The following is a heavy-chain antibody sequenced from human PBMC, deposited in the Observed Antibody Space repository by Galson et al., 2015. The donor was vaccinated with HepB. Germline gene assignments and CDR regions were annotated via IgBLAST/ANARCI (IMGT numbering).Heavy chain of an antibody. V-gene: IGHV3-11*01. Sequence: SLRLSCAASGFTLSNYYMTWIRQAPGGGLVWVSYIGPSAFTIYYADSVRGRFTISRDNAENTLYLQMNSLRAEDTALYYCARDLSGSDDAFDIWGQGTMVTVSS. CDR3: ARDLSGSDDAFDI. CDR2: IGPSAFTI. CDR1: GFTLSNYY. J-gene: IGHJ3*02. D-gene: IGHD5-12*01.